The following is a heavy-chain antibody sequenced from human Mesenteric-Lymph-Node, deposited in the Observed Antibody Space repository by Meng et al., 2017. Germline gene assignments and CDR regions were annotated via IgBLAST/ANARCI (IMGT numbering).Heavy chain of an antibody. Sequence: QGQSVQSGAELKKPGASMKVSCKASGYTFTSYYIHWVRQAPGQGLEWMGVINPSGGSTTYSQKFQGRLTMTRDTSTSAVYMELCSLRSEDTAIYYCARSPLDGYNYHFDYWGQGTLVTVSS. V-gene: IGHV1-46*01. J-gene: IGHJ4*02. D-gene: IGHD5-24*01. CDR3: ARSPLDGYNYHFDY. CDR1: GYTFTSYY. CDR2: INPSGGST.